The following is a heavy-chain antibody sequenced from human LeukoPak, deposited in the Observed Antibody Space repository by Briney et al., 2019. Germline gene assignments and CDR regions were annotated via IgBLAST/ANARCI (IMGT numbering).Heavy chain of an antibody. J-gene: IGHJ6*03. V-gene: IGHV4-61*02. CDR3: ARASIYYDILTGYYSYYYMDV. CDR2: IYTSGST. Sequence: SETLSLTCTVSGGSISSGSYYWSWIRQPAGKGLAWIGRIYTSGSTNYNPSLKSRVTISVDTSKNQFSLKLSSVTAADTAVYYCARASIYYDILTGYYSYYYMDVWGKGTTVTISS. CDR1: GGSISSGSYY. D-gene: IGHD3-9*01.